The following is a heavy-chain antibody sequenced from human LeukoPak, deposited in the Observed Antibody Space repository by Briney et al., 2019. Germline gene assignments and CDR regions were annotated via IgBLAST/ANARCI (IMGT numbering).Heavy chain of an antibody. J-gene: IGHJ4*02. CDR3: ARGPPRAAAGTKENFDY. V-gene: IGHV4-38-2*01. Sequence: SGTLSLTCAVSGYSISSGYYWGWIRQPPGKGLEWIGSIYHSGSTYYNPSLKSRVTISVDTSKNQFSLKLSSVTAADTAVYYCARGPPRAAAGTKENFDYWGQGTLVTVSS. CDR2: IYHSGST. CDR1: GYSISSGYY. D-gene: IGHD6-13*01.